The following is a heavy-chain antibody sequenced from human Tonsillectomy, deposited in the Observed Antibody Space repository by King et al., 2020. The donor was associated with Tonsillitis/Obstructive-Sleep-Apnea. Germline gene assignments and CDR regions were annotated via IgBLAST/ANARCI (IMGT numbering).Heavy chain of an antibody. CDR3: ARGSATVLPAATVNLFAP. V-gene: IGHV5-51*01. CDR2: IYVDDSDT. CDR1: RYSFTSYW. Sequence: QLVQSGAEVKKPGESLKISCKGSRYSFTSYWIGWVRQMPGKGLEWMGIIYVDDSDTRYSPSFRGQVTLSVDKSISTAYLQWSSLKSSDTAMYFCARGSATVLPAATVNLFAPWGQGTLVSVAS. D-gene: IGHD2-2*01. J-gene: IGHJ5*02.